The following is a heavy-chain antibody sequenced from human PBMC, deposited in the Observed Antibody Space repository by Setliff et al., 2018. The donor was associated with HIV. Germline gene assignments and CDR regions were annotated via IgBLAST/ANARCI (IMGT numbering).Heavy chain of an antibody. Sequence: SETLSLTCSVSGGSISSSNYYWGWIRQSPGKGLEWIGSFHYSGSTSYNPSLRSRVTISIDTSKNHFSLRLISVTAADTAVYYCVRTISAALDAFDIWGQGTVVTVSS. V-gene: IGHV4-39*02. CDR3: VRTISAALDAFDI. D-gene: IGHD3-3*01. CDR2: FHYSGST. CDR1: GGSISSSNYY. J-gene: IGHJ3*02.